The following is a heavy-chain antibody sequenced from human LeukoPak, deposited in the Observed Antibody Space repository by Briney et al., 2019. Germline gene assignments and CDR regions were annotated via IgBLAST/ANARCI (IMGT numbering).Heavy chain of an antibody. CDR1: YA. V-gene: IGHV3-23*01. CDR3: ARVKRDCSGGSCYSYDY. D-gene: IGHD2-15*01. J-gene: IGHJ4*02. CDR2: ISGNGDIT. Sequence: YAVNWVRXXPGKGLEWVSAISGNGDITYYADSVRGRFTISRDNSKNTLYLQMNSLRAEDTAVYYCARVKRDCSGGSCYSYDYWGQGTLVTVSS.